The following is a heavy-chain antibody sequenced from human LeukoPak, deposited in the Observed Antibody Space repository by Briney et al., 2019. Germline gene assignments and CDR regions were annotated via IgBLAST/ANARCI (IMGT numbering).Heavy chain of an antibody. CDR1: GYTFTSYD. D-gene: IGHD3-10*01. CDR2: MNPNSGNT. J-gene: IGHJ6*03. V-gene: IGHV1-8*01. CDR3: ARGGITMVRGVIIVAGKPYYMDV. Sequence: ASVKVSCKASGYTFTSYDINWVRQATGQGLEWMGWMNPNSGNTGYAQKFQGRVTMTRNTSISTAYMELSSLRSEDTAVYYCARGGITMVRGVIIVAGKPYYMDVWGKGTTVTISS.